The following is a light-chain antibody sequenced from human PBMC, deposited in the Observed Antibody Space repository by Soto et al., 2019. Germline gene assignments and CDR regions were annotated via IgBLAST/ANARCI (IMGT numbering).Light chain of an antibody. CDR1: SSDVGSYNI. Sequence: QSALTQPASVSGSPGQSITISCTGTSSDVGSYNIVSWYQQHPGKAPKLMIYEGSKRPSGVSNRFSGSKSGNTASLTISGLQAEDEAEYYCCSYAGSSTSYVFGTGTKVTVL. J-gene: IGLJ1*01. CDR2: EGS. CDR3: CSYAGSSTSYV. V-gene: IGLV2-23*01.